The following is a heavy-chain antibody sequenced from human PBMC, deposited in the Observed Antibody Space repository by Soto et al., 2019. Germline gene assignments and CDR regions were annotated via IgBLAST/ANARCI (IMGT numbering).Heavy chain of an antibody. CDR3: AREYGGSRVFDY. D-gene: IGHD1-26*01. V-gene: IGHV1-46*01. Sequence: QVQLLQSGAEVNKPGASVKVSWKTSGYTFTNYFIHWVRQAAGQGLEWMGIINPSADSTNYAQKFPGRVTVTRDTSMSTVYMELRSLRSEDTAVYFCAREYGGSRVFDYWGQGTVVTVSS. CDR2: INPSADST. CDR1: GYTFTNYF. J-gene: IGHJ4*02.